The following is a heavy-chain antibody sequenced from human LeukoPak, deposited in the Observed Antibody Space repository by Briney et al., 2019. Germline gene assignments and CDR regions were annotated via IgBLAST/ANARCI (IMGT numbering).Heavy chain of an antibody. CDR1: GWSFSGYS. CDR2: INHSGST. Sequence: PSDPLSLTCAVYGWSFSGYSWRWTRHPPGKWLEWIGEINHSGSTIYNPSLKSRVTISVDTSKNQFSLKLSSVTAADTAVYYCARELTGGGWNYWGQGTLVTVSS. J-gene: IGHJ4*02. CDR3: ARELTGGGWNY. D-gene: IGHD6-19*01. V-gene: IGHV4-34*01.